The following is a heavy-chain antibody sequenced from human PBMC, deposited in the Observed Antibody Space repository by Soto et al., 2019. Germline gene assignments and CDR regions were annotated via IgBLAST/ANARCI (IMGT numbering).Heavy chain of an antibody. D-gene: IGHD6-13*01. V-gene: IGHV4-39*01. CDR3: ARHTTTGYSSSYFDY. CDR2: IYYSGST. Sequence: PSETLSLTCTVSGGSISSGSYYWGWIRQPPGKGLEWIGSIYYSGSTYYNPSLKSRVTISVDTSKNQFSLKLSSVTAADTAVYYCARHTTTGYSSSYFDYWGQGTLVTVSS. CDR1: GGSISSGSYY. J-gene: IGHJ4*02.